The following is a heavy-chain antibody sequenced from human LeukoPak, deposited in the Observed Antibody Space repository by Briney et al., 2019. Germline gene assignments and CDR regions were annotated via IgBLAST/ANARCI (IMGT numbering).Heavy chain of an antibody. CDR2: IYVDART. J-gene: IGHJ6*02. Sequence: GRSLRPSCAASGFTVGTTYMSWVRHAPGKWLGWVKVIYVDARTYYAASVMDRFAISRGQSTNTPYLQMNSLRAEHTAVYYCARVSAFGPDYYYYGMGVWGQGTTVTVSS. D-gene: IGHD3-16*01. CDR3: ARVSAFGPDYYYYGMGV. V-gene: IGHV3-66*01. CDR1: GFTVGTTY.